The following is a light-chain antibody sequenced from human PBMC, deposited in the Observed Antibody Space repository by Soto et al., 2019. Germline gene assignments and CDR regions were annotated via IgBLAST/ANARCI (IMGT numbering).Light chain of an antibody. CDR1: QGIGNY. CDR3: QKHDTAPLT. V-gene: IGKV1-27*01. CDR2: TST. J-gene: IGKJ4*01. Sequence: DIQMTQSPSSLSASVGDRVTIPCRASQGIGNYLSWYQQKPGKVPKLLIHTSTTLQSGVPSRFSGRGSGTDFTLTISSLQPEDVATYYCQKHDTAPLTFGGGTKVDI.